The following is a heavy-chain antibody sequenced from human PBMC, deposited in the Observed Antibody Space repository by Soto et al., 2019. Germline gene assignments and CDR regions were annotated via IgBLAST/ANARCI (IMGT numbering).Heavy chain of an antibody. V-gene: IGHV3-48*01. J-gene: IGHJ4*02. CDR3: ARVKYSGASCYDY. Sequence: EVQLVESGGGLVQPGGSLRLSCAASGFTFSSYSMNWVRQAPGKGLEWVSYISSSSSTIYYADSVKGRFTISRDNAKNSLYLQMNSLRAEDTAVYYCARVKYSGASCYDYWGQGTLVTVSS. CDR2: ISSSSSTI. CDR1: GFTFSSYS. D-gene: IGHD2-15*01.